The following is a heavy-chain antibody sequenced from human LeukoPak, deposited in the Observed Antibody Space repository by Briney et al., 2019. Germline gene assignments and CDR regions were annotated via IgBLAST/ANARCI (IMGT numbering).Heavy chain of an antibody. Sequence: GASVKVSCKASGYSFSDYSMHWVRQAPGQGLEWMGRINSNSGGTSYAQNFQGRVTMTRDTSISTAYMEVSGLTSDDTAVYYCARGGSGSGYLYYFDSWGRGTLVSVSS. CDR3: ARGGSGSGYLYYFDS. V-gene: IGHV1-2*06. D-gene: IGHD3-10*01. CDR2: INSNSGGT. CDR1: GYSFSDYS. J-gene: IGHJ4*02.